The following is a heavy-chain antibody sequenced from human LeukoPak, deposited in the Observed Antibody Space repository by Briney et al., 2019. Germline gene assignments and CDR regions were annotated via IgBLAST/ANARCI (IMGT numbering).Heavy chain of an antibody. CDR3: AKGGLRTDDAFDI. D-gene: IGHD1-1*01. Sequence: GGSLRLCCAASGFTFSSYGMHWVRQAPGKGLEWVAFIRHDGSNKYYADSVKGRFTISRDNSKNTLYLQMNSLRAEDTAVYYCAKGGLRTDDAFDIWGQGTMVTVSS. J-gene: IGHJ3*02. V-gene: IGHV3-30*02. CDR1: GFTFSSYG. CDR2: IRHDGSNK.